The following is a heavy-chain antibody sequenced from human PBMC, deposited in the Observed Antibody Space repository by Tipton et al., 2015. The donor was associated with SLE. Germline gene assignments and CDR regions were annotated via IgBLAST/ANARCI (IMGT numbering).Heavy chain of an antibody. V-gene: IGHV4-59*12. J-gene: IGHJ4*02. D-gene: IGHD3-3*01. Sequence: TLSLTCTVSGGSISSYYWSWIRQPPGKGLEWIGYIYYSGSTNYNPSLKSRVTISVDTSKNQFSLKLSSVTAADTAVYYCARADYDFWSGYYPYFDYWGQGTLVTVSS. CDR3: ARADYDFWSGYYPYFDY. CDR1: GGSISSYY. CDR2: IYYSGST.